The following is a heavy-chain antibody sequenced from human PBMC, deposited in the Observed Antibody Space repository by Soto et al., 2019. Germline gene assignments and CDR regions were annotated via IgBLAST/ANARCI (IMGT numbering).Heavy chain of an antibody. Sequence: PGESLKISCRSYGNSFSRYWIAWVRQMPGKGLEWMGIIHPDDSDSRYSPAFQGQVTISADKSLTTAYLQWSSLRASDTAMYYCARVRDSTIFDPWGQGTLVTVSS. V-gene: IGHV5-51*01. J-gene: IGHJ5*02. CDR2: IHPDDSDS. CDR1: GNSFSRYW. D-gene: IGHD3-22*01. CDR3: ARVRDSTIFDP.